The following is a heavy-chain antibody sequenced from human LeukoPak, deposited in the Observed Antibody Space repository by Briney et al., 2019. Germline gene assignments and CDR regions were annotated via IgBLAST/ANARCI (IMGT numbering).Heavy chain of an antibody. CDR3: ATTILAELSFYQVFDY. D-gene: IGHD3-16*02. J-gene: IGHJ4*02. V-gene: IGHV1-24*01. CDR2: FEPEDGEA. Sequence: ASVKVSCKVSGYTPTELSMHWVRQAPGKGLEWMGGFEPEDGEATYAQKFQGRVTMTEDTSSDTAYMELSSLRSEDTAVYYCATTILAELSFYQVFDYWGQGTLVTVSS. CDR1: GYTPTELS.